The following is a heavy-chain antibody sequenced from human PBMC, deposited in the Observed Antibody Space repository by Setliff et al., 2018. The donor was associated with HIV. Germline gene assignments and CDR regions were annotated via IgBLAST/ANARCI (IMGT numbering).Heavy chain of an antibody. Sequence: ASVKVSCKTSGGTFSSFVITWVRQAPGQGLEWMGGIIPMYDTRNYAQKFQGRVTITADESTSTAYMELSSLRSEDTAVYYCARSRTDDGSGRYYNNDWFDSWGREPWSPSPQ. J-gene: IGHJ5*01. CDR1: GGTFSSFV. D-gene: IGHD3-10*01. CDR2: IIPMYDTR. CDR3: ARSRTDDGSGRYYNNDWFDS. V-gene: IGHV1-69*13.